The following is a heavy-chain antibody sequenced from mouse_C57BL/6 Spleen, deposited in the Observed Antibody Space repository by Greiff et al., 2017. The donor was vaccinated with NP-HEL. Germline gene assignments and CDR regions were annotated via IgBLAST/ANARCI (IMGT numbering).Heavy chain of an antibody. D-gene: IGHD1-1*01. Sequence: DVKPVASGGGLVQPGGSLKLSCAASGFTFSDYGMAWVRQAPRKGPEWVAFISNLAYSIYYADTVTGRFTISRENAKNTLYLEMSSLRSEDTAMYDCARAGYYGNSSWFAYWGQGTLVTVSA. CDR1: GFTFSDYG. CDR3: ARAGYYGNSSWFAY. J-gene: IGHJ3*01. CDR2: ISNLAYSI. V-gene: IGHV5-15*01.